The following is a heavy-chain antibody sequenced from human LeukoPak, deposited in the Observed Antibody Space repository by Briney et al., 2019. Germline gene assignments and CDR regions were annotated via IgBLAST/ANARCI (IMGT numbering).Heavy chain of an antibody. Sequence: SETLSLTCTVSGGSISSYYWSWIRQPPGKGLEWIGYIYYSGSTNYNPSLKSRVTISVDTSKNQFSLKLSSVTAADTAVYYCARGKDYYDSSGYYWGQGTLVTVSS. V-gene: IGHV4-59*12. J-gene: IGHJ4*02. CDR1: GGSISSYY. CDR3: ARGKDYYDSSGYY. D-gene: IGHD3-22*01. CDR2: IYYSGST.